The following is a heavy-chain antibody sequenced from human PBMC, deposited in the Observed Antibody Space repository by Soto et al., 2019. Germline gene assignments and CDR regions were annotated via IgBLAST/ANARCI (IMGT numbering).Heavy chain of an antibody. CDR2: ISSNGGST. Sequence: GSLRLSCAASGFTFSSYAMHWVRQAPGKGLEYVSAISSNGGSTYYADSVKGRFTISRDNSKNTLYLQMGSLRAEDMAVYYCARVATTHDAFDIWGQGTMVTVSS. J-gene: IGHJ3*02. CDR1: GFTFSSYA. D-gene: IGHD5-12*01. V-gene: IGHV3-64*02. CDR3: ARVATTHDAFDI.